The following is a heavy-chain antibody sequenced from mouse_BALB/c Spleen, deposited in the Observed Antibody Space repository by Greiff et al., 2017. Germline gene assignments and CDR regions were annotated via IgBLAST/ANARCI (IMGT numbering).Heavy chain of an antibody. V-gene: IGHV1-4*01. Sequence: QVQLKESGAELARPGASVKMSCKASGYTFTSYTMHWVKQRPGQGLEWIGYINPSSGYTNYNQKFKDKATLTADKSSSTAYMQLSSLTSEDSAVYYCARAGYGNYEADWGQGTLVTVSA. CDR3: ARAGYGNYEAD. CDR2: INPSSGYT. CDR1: GYTFTSYT. D-gene: IGHD2-10*02. J-gene: IGHJ3*01.